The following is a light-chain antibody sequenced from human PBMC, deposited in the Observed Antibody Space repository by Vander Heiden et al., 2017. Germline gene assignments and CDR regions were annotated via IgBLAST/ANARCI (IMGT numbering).Light chain of an antibody. V-gene: IGLV3-21*02. CDR2: DDS. CDR3: QVWDCDNDHVV. CDR1: NIGRKS. J-gene: IGLJ2*01. Sequence: SYVLTQPPSVSVAPRQTARITCGGNNIGRKSVHWHQQKPGQAPVLVVYDDSDRPSGIPERFSGSNSGNTATLTISRVEAGDEADYYCQVWDCDNDHVVFGGGTKLTVL.